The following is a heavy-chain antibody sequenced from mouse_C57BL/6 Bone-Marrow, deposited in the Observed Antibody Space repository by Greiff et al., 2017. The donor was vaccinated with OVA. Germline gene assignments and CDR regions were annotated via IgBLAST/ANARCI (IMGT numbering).Heavy chain of an antibody. D-gene: IGHD2-3*01. J-gene: IGHJ3*01. CDR2: ISYDGSN. V-gene: IGHV3-6*01. CDR1: GYSITSGYY. Sequence: EVKLMESGPGLVKPSQSLSLTCSVTGYSITSGYYWNWIRQFPGNKLEWMGYISYDGSNNYNPSLKNRISITRDTSKNQFFLKLNSVTTEDTATYYCARSIYDGYYDPSFAYWGQGTLVTVSA. CDR3: ARSIYDGYYDPSFAY.